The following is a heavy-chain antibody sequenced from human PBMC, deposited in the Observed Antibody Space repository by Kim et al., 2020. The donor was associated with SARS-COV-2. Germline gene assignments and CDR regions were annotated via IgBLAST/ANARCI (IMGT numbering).Heavy chain of an antibody. J-gene: IGHJ3*02. Sequence: RVTISVDTSKNQFSLKLSSVTAADTAVYYCAREGDCSSTSCYRADDAFDIWGQGTMVTVSS. D-gene: IGHD2-2*01. V-gene: IGHV4-30-2*04. CDR3: AREGDCSSTSCYRADDAFDI.